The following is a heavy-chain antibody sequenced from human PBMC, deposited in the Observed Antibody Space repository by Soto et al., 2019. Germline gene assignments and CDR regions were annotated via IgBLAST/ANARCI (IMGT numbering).Heavy chain of an antibody. J-gene: IGHJ6*02. Sequence: HPGGSLRLSCAASGFTFRDYAMHWVRQAPGKGLEWVAVISYDGSNKYYADSVKGRFIISRDNSKNTLYMQMHSLRDEDTAVYYCARDRDYYGSGTRGNYYYDMDVWGQGTTVTVSS. CDR2: ISYDGSNK. V-gene: IGHV3-30*04. CDR3: ARDRDYYGSGTRGNYYYDMDV. CDR1: GFTFRDYA. D-gene: IGHD3-10*01.